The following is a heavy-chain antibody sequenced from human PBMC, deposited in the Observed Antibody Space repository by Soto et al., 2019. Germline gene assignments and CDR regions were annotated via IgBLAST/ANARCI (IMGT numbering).Heavy chain of an antibody. CDR2: IYTDDST. CDR3: AKDKQALEYYDSSGYSFDP. CDR1: GFTVSSNY. Sequence: GGSLRLSCAASGFTVSSNYMSWVRQAPGKGLEWLSVIYTDDSTYYADSVKGRCTISRHNSKNTLYLQMNSLRAEDTAVYYCAKDKQALEYYDSSGYSFDPWGQGTLVTVSS. J-gene: IGHJ5*02. D-gene: IGHD3-22*01. V-gene: IGHV3-53*01.